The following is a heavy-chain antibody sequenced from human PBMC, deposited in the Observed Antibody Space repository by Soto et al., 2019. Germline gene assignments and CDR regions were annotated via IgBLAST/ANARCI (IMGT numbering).Heavy chain of an antibody. CDR1: GFTFSSYS. Sequence: EVQLVESGGGLVKPGGSLRLSCAASGFTFSSYSMNWVRQAPGKGLAWVSSISSSSSYIYYADSVKGRFTISRDNAKNSLYLQMDSLRAEDTAVYYCARRQTYYDFWSGYYTNYYYYGMDVWGQGTTVTVSS. J-gene: IGHJ6*02. D-gene: IGHD3-3*01. CDR3: ARRQTYYDFWSGYYTNYYYYGMDV. CDR2: ISSSSSYI. V-gene: IGHV3-21*01.